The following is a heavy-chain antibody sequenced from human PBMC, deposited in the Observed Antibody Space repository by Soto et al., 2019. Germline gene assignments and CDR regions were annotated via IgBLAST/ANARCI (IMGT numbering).Heavy chain of an antibody. CDR3: ARRHYNYESSGYYPLFDY. CDR1: GFTVSSTY. Sequence: GGSLRLSCAASGFTVSSTYMSWVRQAPGKGLEWISVIYGGGDTFYADSVKGRFTISTDNSKNTLYLQMNSLRAEDTAVYYCARRHYNYESSGYYPLFDYWGQGTLVTVSS. CDR2: IYGGGDT. D-gene: IGHD3-22*01. V-gene: IGHV3-53*01. J-gene: IGHJ4*02.